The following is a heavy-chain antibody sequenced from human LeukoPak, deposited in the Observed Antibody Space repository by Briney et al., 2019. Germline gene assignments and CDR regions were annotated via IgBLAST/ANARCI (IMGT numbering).Heavy chain of an antibody. CDR3: ARGGLAYCGGDCYRAFDI. D-gene: IGHD2-21*02. CDR2: MNPNSGNT. J-gene: IGHJ3*02. Sequence: GASVKVSCKASGYTFTSYDINWVRQATGQGLEWMGWMNPNSGNTGYAQKFQGRVTMTRDTSTSTVYMELSSLRSEDTAVYYCARGGLAYCGGDCYRAFDIWGQGTMVTVSS. CDR1: GYTFTSYD. V-gene: IGHV1-8*01.